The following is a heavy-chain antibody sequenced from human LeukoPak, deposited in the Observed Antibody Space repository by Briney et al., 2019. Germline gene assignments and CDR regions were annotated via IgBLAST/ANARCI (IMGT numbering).Heavy chain of an antibody. CDR2: INHSGST. J-gene: IGHJ4*02. CDR1: GGSFSGYY. CDR3: ARGPQYYDFWSGCRAYYFDY. V-gene: IGHV4-34*01. D-gene: IGHD3-3*01. Sequence: PSETLSLTCAVYGGSFSGYYWSWIRQPPGKGLEWIGEINHSGSTNYNPSLKSRVTISVDTSKNQFSLKLSSVTAADTAVYYCARGPQYYDFWSGCRAYYFDYWGQGTLVTVSS.